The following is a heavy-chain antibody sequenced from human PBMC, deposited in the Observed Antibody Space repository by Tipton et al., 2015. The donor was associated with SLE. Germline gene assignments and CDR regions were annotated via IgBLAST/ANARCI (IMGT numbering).Heavy chain of an antibody. CDR2: IYYSGST. J-gene: IGHJ4*02. D-gene: IGHD6-6*01. CDR3: ARGGDSNSPFGS. CDR1: GGSISSGAYY. Sequence: TLSLTCTVSGGSISSGAYYWSWIRQLPGKGLEWIGYIYYSGSTHYNPSLKSPFTISIDTSKNQFSLMLSSVTAADTAVYYCARGGDSNSPFGSWGQGTLVTVSS. V-gene: IGHV4-31*01.